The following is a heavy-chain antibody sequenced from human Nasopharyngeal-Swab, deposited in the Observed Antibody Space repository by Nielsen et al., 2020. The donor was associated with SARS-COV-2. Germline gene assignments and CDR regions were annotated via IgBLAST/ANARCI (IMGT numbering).Heavy chain of an antibody. V-gene: IGHV3-20*04. Sequence: GESLKISCTASGFNFSDYGMHWVRQAPGKGLEWVCGINWNGGGTGYADSVKGRFTISRDNTKNSLYLQMNSLRGEDTALYYCARKGEYSSTWGAFDIWGQGTMVTVSS. J-gene: IGHJ3*02. CDR3: ARKGEYSSTWGAFDI. CDR1: GFNFSDYG. CDR2: INWNGGGT. D-gene: IGHD6-13*01.